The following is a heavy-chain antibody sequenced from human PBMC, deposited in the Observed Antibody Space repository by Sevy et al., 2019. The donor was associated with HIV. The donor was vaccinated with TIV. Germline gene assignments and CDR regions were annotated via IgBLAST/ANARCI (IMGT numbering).Heavy chain of an antibody. J-gene: IGHJ6*02. D-gene: IGHD2-2*01. CDR1: GGSISSYY. CDR2: IYYSGST. Sequence: SETLSLTCTVSGGSISSYYWSWIRQPPGKGLGWIGYIYYSGSTNYNPSLKSRVTISVDTSKNQFSLKLGSVTAADTAVYYCARVGCSSTSCNYYYYYYGMDVWGQGTTVTVSS. CDR3: ARVGCSSTSCNYYYYYYGMDV. V-gene: IGHV4-59*01.